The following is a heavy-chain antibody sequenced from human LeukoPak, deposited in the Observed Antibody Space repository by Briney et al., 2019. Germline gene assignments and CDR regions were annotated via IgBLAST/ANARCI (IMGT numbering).Heavy chain of an antibody. D-gene: IGHD2-21*02. J-gene: IGHJ3*01. V-gene: IGHV5-51*01. CDR2: IYPGDSDT. CDR3: ARGHHVVVATATWASDAFDL. CDR1: GYNFTTYW. Sequence: GESLKISCQGSGYNFTTYWIGWVRQMPGKGLECMGIIYPGDSDTRYSPSFQGQVTISADKSISTAYLQWSSLKASDTAMYYCARGHHVVVATATWASDAFDLWGQGTMVTVSS.